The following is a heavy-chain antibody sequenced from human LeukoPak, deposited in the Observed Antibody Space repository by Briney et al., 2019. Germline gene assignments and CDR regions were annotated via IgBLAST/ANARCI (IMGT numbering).Heavy chain of an antibody. J-gene: IGHJ4*02. CDR2: ISYDGSNK. Sequence: GGSLRLSCAASGFTFSSYGMHWVRQAPGKGLEWVAVISYDGSNKYYADSVKGRSTISRDNSKNTLYLQMNSLRAEDTAVYYCAREAGRWGQGTLVTVSS. CDR1: GFTFSSYG. V-gene: IGHV3-30*03. CDR3: AREAGR.